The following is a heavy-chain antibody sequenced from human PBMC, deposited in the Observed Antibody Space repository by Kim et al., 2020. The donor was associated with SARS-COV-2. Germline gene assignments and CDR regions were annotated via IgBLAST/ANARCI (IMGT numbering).Heavy chain of an antibody. CDR3: ARAIYGSGSYYNSYYFDY. D-gene: IGHD3-10*01. Sequence: KSQVTISVDTSKNQFSLKLSSVTAADTAVYYCARAIYGSGSYYNSYYFDYWGQGTLVTVSS. J-gene: IGHJ4*02. V-gene: IGHV4-59*01.